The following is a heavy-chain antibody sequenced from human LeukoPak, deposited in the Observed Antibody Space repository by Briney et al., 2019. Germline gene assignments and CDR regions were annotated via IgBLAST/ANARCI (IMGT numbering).Heavy chain of an antibody. J-gene: IGHJ4*02. Sequence: GASVKLSCTTSAYTFTTYGVTWVRQAPGQELEWMGWLSANNANTDYAPNYQGRVTMTTDASTSTAYMELRSLRSDGTAVYYCVRGDTTLVQTSFDSWGQGTLVTVSS. D-gene: IGHD5-18*01. V-gene: IGHV1-18*01. CDR2: LSANNANT. CDR1: AYTFTTYG. CDR3: VRGDTTLVQTSFDS.